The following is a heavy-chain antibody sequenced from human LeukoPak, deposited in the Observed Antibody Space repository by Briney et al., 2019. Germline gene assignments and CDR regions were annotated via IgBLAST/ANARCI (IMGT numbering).Heavy chain of an antibody. V-gene: IGHV3-53*01. J-gene: IGHJ4*02. Sequence: GGSLRLSCAASGFTVSSNYMSWVRQAPGKGLEWVSVIYSGGSTYYADSVEGRFTISRDNSKNTLYLQMNSLRAEDTAVYYCAKVLSSYYYDSSGYSYFDYWGQGTLVTVSS. D-gene: IGHD3-22*01. CDR1: GFTVSSNY. CDR3: AKVLSSYYYDSSGYSYFDY. CDR2: IYSGGST.